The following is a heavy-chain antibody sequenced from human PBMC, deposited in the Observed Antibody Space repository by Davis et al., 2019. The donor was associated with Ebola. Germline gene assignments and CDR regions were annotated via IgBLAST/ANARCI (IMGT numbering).Heavy chain of an antibody. V-gene: IGHV3-11*01. CDR3: ARHLYDSSGSYYFHF. D-gene: IGHD3-22*01. CDR1: GFTFIDYY. Sequence: GESLKIPCAASGFTFIDYYISWIRQAPGKGLEWISYISGSGRTIYYADSVKGRFTISRDNAKNSLYLQMNSLRAEDTAFYYCARHLYDSSGSYYFHFWGQGTLVTVSS. CDR2: ISGSGRTI. J-gene: IGHJ4*02.